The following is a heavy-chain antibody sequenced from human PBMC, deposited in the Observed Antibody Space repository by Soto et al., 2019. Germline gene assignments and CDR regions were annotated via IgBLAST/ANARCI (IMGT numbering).Heavy chain of an antibody. J-gene: IGHJ2*01. CDR2: IIPIFGTA. Sequence: QVQLVQSGAEVKKPGSSVTVCCKASGGTFSSYTISWVRQAPRQGLEWMGGIIPIFGTANYAQKFQGRVTITADESTSTAYMELSSLRSEDTAVYYCARGNHRWLQLWYFDLWGRGTLVTVSS. CDR1: GGTFSSYT. CDR3: ARGNHRWLQLWYFDL. V-gene: IGHV1-69*12. D-gene: IGHD5-12*01.